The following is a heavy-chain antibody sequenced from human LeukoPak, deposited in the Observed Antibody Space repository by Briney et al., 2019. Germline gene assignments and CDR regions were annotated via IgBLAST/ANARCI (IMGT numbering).Heavy chain of an antibody. D-gene: IGHD2-2*02. CDR3: VREGTLGYCSSTSCYTSHWFDP. V-gene: IGHV4-59*01. CDR1: GGSISSYY. Sequence: SETLSLTCTVSGGSISSYYWSWIRQPPGKGLEWIGYIYYSGSTNYNPSLKSRVTISVDTSKNQFSLKLSSVTAADTAVYYCVREGTLGYCSSTSCYTSHWFDPWGQGTLVTVSS. J-gene: IGHJ5*02. CDR2: IYYSGST.